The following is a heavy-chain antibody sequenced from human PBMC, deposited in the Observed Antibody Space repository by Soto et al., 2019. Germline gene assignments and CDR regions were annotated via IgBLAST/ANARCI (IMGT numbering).Heavy chain of an antibody. V-gene: IGHV2-5*02. Sequence: TLLEPTQTLTVACTFWLFSLSTSGEGVGWIRQSPGKGPTWLALISWEDEKRYNPGLKSRLTITKDTSKNQVGLTIADLDPVDTATYFCAYRYGRNYYRWYFDSWGQRTLVTVSS. CDR3: AYRYGRNYYRWYFDS. D-gene: IGHD3-10*01. CDR1: LFSLSTSGEG. CDR2: ISWEDEK. J-gene: IGHJ4*02.